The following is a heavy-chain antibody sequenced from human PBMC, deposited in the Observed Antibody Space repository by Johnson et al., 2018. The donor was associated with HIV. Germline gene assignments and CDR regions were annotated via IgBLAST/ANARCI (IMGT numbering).Heavy chain of an antibody. CDR3: ARADWGYDSSAFDAFDI. Sequence: VQLMESGGGLVQPGGSLRLSCAASGFTFSSYAMSWVRQAPGKGLEWVSFISGGDDDTYYADSVKGRFAFSRDNSKNTLYLQMNSLRAEDTAVYYCARADWGYDSSAFDAFDIWGQGTMVTVSS. CDR1: GFTFSSYA. CDR2: ISGGDDDT. D-gene: IGHD3-22*01. V-gene: IGHV3-23*01. J-gene: IGHJ3*02.